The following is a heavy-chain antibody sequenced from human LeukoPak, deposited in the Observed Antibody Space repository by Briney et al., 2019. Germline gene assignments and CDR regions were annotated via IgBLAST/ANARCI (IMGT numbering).Heavy chain of an antibody. D-gene: IGHD3-9*01. J-gene: IGHJ4*02. CDR2: IGSSSSYI. CDR3: ARDSYYDILTGYLRYFDY. Sequence: TGGSLRLSCAASGFTFSSYSINWVRQAPGKGLEWVSSIGSSSSYIYYADSVKGRFTISRDNAKNSLYLQMNSLRAEDTAVYYCARDSYYDILTGYLRYFDYWGQGTLVTVSS. CDR1: GFTFSSYS. V-gene: IGHV3-21*01.